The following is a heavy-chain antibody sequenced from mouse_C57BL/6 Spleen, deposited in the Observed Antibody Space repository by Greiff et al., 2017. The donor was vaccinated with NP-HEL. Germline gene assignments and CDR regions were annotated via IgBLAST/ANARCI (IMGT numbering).Heavy chain of an antibody. CDR3: ARSGLRRGDAMDY. Sequence: QVQLQQPGAELVMPGASVKLSCKASGYTFTSYWMHWVKQRPGQGLEWIGEIDPSDSYTNYNQKFKGKSTLTVDKSSRTAYMQLSSLTSEDSAVYYCARSGLRRGDAMDYGGQGTSVTVSS. CDR2: IDPSDSYT. CDR1: GYTFTSYW. V-gene: IGHV1-69*01. J-gene: IGHJ4*01. D-gene: IGHD2-4*01.